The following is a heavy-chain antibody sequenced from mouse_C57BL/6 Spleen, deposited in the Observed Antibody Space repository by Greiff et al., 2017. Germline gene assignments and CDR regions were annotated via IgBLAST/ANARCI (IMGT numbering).Heavy chain of an antibody. V-gene: IGHV2-2*01. CDR1: GFSLTSYG. CDR2: IWSGGST. D-gene: IGHD1-1*02. J-gene: IGHJ2*01. Sequence: VKLMESGPGLVQPSQSLSITCTVSGFSLTSYGVNWVRPSPGKGLEWLGVIWSGGSTDYNAAFISRLSISKDNSKSQVFVKMNSLQADDTAIYYCARNYGQFDYWGQGTTLTVSS. CDR3: ARNYGQFDY.